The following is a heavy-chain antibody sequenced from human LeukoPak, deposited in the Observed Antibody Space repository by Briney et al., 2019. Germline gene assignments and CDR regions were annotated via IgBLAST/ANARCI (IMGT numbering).Heavy chain of an antibody. CDR1: GGSLGSYY. V-gene: IGHV4-4*07. D-gene: IGHD6-6*01. CDR3: AREGSMTARPFVSIDY. Sequence: SETLSLTCTVSGGSLGSYYWSWIRQPAGKGLELIGRIHASGSTDYNPSLESRVTMSVDTSKSQFSLRLSSVTAADTAVYYCAREGSMTARPFVSIDYWGQGTLVTVSS. CDR2: IHASGST. J-gene: IGHJ4*02.